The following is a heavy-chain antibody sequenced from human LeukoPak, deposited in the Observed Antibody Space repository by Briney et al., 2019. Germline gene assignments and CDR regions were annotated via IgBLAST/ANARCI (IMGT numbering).Heavy chain of an antibody. Sequence: GGSLRLSCAASGFSFSTYAMSWVRQAPGKGLEWVSDIIGGGDNTYYAGSVKGRFTISRDNSKRTLYLQVDGLRVGDTAVYYCARVSGSGSTHLDYHYGMDVWGQGTTVTV. CDR2: IIGGGDNT. CDR1: GFSFSTYA. D-gene: IGHD1-26*01. CDR3: ARVSGSGSTHLDYHYGMDV. J-gene: IGHJ6*02. V-gene: IGHV3-23*01.